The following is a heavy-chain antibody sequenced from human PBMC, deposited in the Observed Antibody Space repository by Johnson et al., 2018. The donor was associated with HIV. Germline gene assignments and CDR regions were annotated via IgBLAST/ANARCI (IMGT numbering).Heavy chain of an antibody. CDR1: GFTFSSFD. CDR2: ISYDGSNK. Sequence: QVQLVESGGGVVQPGRSLRVSCGTSGFTFSSFDMHWVRQAPGKGLEWVAVISYDGSNKYYADSVKGRFNISRDNSRNTLYLQLNSLRAEDTAVYYCGKPPSMGADAFDIWGQGTMVTVS. V-gene: IGHV3-30*18. J-gene: IGHJ3*02. CDR3: GKPPSMGADAFDI. D-gene: IGHD3-16*01.